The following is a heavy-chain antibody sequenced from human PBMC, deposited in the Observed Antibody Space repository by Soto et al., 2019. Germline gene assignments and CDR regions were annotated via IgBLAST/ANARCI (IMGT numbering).Heavy chain of an antibody. J-gene: IGHJ6*04. CDR3: ARGVGGGFGGNYYYDMDI. V-gene: IGHV3-30-3*01. Sequence: SLRLSCAASGFTFSSYVLYWVRQAPGKRLEWVAVISYDGSNKYYADSVKGRFTISRDNSKNTLYLQMNSLRAEDTAVYYCARGVGGGFGGNYYYDMDICGKETTFTVSS. CDR1: GFTFSSYV. CDR2: ISYDGSNK. D-gene: IGHD3-10*01.